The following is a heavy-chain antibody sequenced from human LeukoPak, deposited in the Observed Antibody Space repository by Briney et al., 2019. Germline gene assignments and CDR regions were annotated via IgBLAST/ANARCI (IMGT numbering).Heavy chain of an antibody. V-gene: IGHV1-3*01. CDR3: ARGYGDYLRASY. CDR1: GYTFTSYT. Sequence: GASVKVSCKASGYTFTSYTMHWVRQAPGQRLEWMGWINAGNGNTKYSQKFQNRVTITRDTSASTAYMELSSLRSEDTAMYYCARGYGDYLRASYWGQGTLVTVSS. CDR2: INAGNGNT. D-gene: IGHD4-17*01. J-gene: IGHJ4*02.